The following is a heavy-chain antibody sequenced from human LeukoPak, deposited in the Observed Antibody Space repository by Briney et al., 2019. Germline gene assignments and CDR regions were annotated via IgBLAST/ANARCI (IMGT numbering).Heavy chain of an antibody. D-gene: IGHD4-17*01. J-gene: IGHJ6*02. Sequence: ASVKVSCKASGYTFTSYAMNWVRQAPGQGLEWMGWINTNTGNPTYAQGFTGRFVFSLDTSVSTAYLQISSLKAEDTAVYYCARRDMTTVTTGYYYYGMDVWGQGTTVTVSS. V-gene: IGHV7-4-1*02. CDR2: INTNTGNP. CDR1: GYTFTSYA. CDR3: ARRDMTTVTTGYYYYGMDV.